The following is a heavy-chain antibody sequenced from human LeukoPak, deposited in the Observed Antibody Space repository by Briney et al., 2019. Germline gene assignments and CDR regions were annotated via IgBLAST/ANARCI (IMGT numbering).Heavy chain of an antibody. Sequence: PSETLSLTCTVSGESISGFYWTWIRQPPGKGLEWIGYIYYSGSTNYNPSLKSRVTISVDTSKNQFSLKLRSVTAADTAVYYCARVEAGLLDAFDLWGQGTMVTVSS. CDR3: ARVEAGLLDAFDL. J-gene: IGHJ3*01. CDR2: IYYSGST. CDR1: GESISGFY. D-gene: IGHD2-21*01. V-gene: IGHV4-59*01.